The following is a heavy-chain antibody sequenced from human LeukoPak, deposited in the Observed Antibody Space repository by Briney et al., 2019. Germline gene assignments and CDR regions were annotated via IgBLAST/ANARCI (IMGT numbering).Heavy chain of an antibody. CDR1: GDSISGSNYY. V-gene: IGHV4-39*07. Sequence: SETLSLTCTVTGDSISGSNYYWAWIRQSPGKGLEWIGSIYRYGSTYYNPSLKSRVTISVDTSKNQFSLKLSSVTAADTAVYYCARVGAARPGVFDLWGRGTLVTVSS. CDR3: ARVGAARPGVFDL. CDR2: IYRYGST. D-gene: IGHD6-6*01. J-gene: IGHJ2*01.